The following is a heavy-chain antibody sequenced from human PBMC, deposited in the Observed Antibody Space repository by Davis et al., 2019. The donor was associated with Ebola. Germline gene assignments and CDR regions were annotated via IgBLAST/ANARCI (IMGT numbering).Heavy chain of an antibody. V-gene: IGHV3-30-3*01. CDR1: GFTFSSYA. CDR3: ARPLIYYYASGTYPLDY. J-gene: IGHJ4*02. CDR2: MSYDGSNT. D-gene: IGHD3-10*01. Sequence: GESLKISCGASGFTFSSYAMHWVRQAPGKGLEWVAVMSYDGSNTYYAYSVKGRFTISRDNSRNTLYLHMNSLRAEDTAVYYCARPLIYYYASGTYPLDYWGQGTLVTVSA.